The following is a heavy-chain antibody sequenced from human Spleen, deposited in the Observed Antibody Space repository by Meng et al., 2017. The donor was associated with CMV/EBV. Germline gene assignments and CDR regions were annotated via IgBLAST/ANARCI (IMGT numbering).Heavy chain of an antibody. CDR3: AKARSSSSRDAFDF. D-gene: IGHD6-6*01. CDR1: GFTFDDYA. J-gene: IGHJ4*02. V-gene: IGHV3-43D*03. CDR2: ISWDGGST. Sequence: GESLKISCAASGFTFDDYAMHWVRQAPGKGLEWVSLISWDGGSTYYADSVKGRFTISRDNSKNSLNLQMNSLRAEDTALYYCAKARSSSSRDAFDFWGQGTLVTVSS.